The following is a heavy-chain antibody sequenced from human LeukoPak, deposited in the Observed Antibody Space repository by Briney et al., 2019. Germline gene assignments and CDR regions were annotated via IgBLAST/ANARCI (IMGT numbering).Heavy chain of an antibody. CDR3: AKTSEVLLGIDY. CDR2: ISGSGGST. J-gene: IGHJ4*02. CDR1: GFTFSSYA. D-gene: IGHD3-16*01. Sequence: PGGSLRLSCAAFGFTFSSYAMGWGRQAPGKGLEWVSAISGSGGSTYYADSVKGRFTISRDNSKNTLYLQMNSLRAEDTAVYYCAKTSEVLLGIDYWGQGTLVTVSS. V-gene: IGHV3-23*01.